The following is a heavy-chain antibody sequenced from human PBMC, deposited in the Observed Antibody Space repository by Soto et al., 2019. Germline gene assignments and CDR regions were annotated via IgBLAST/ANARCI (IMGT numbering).Heavy chain of an antibody. Sequence: QVQLQESGPGLVKPSETLSLTCTVSGGSISSYYWSWIRQPPGKGLEWIGYIYYTGSTNYNRSLKSRVTISVDTSKNQFSLKLTSVTAVDTAVYYCARRYSSSRDFWGQGTLVTVSS. CDR2: IYYTGST. J-gene: IGHJ4*02. CDR1: GGSISSYY. CDR3: ARRYSSSRDF. D-gene: IGHD6-6*01. V-gene: IGHV4-59*01.